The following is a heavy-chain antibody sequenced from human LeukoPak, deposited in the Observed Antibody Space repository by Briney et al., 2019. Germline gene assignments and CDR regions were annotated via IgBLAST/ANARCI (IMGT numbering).Heavy chain of an antibody. CDR2: INPSGGST. V-gene: IGHV1-46*01. CDR3: AREPGWFDP. J-gene: IGHJ5*02. CDR1: GYTFTSYY. Sequence: GASVKVSRKASGYTFTSYYMHWVRQAPGQGLEWMGIINPSGGSTSYAQKFQGRVTITADKSTSTAYMELSSLRSEDTAVYYCAREPGWFDPWGQGTLVTVSS.